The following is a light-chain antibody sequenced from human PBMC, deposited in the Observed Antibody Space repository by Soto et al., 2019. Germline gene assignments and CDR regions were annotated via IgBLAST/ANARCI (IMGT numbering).Light chain of an antibody. CDR2: AAS. J-gene: IGKJ3*01. CDR3: QQYENPPT. V-gene: IGKV1-33*01. CDR1: QNINNS. Sequence: DIQMTQSPSSLSASVGDRVTITCQASQNINNSLNWYQQKPGRAPNLLIYAASNFEAGPPSRFSGSGSGTDFTSTISRVQPEDIATYYRQQYENPPTFGRGTKLDIK.